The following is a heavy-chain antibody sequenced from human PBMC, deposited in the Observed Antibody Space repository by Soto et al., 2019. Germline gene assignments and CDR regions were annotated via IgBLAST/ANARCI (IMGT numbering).Heavy chain of an antibody. V-gene: IGHV4-59*01. Sequence: SETLSLTXTVSGGSISSYYWSWIRQPPGKGLEWIGYIYYSGSTNYNPSLKSRVTISVDTSKNQFSLKLSSVTAADTAEYYCARDQVSPGRVEYYYGMDVWGQGATVTVSS. D-gene: IGHD1-20*01. J-gene: IGHJ6*02. CDR2: IYYSGST. CDR1: GGSISSYY. CDR3: ARDQVSPGRVEYYYGMDV.